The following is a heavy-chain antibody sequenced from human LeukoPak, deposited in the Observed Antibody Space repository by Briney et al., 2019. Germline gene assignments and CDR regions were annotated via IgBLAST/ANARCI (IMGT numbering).Heavy chain of an antibody. J-gene: IGHJ4*02. CDR1: GGSISSYY. CDR3: ARGYSYGLLYFDY. Sequence: SETLSLTCTVSGGSISSYYWSWIRQPPGKGLEWFGYIYYSGSTNYNPPLKSRVTISVDTSKNQFSLKLSSVTAADTAVYYCARGYSYGLLYFDYWGQGTLVTVSS. V-gene: IGHV4-59*01. CDR2: IYYSGST. D-gene: IGHD5-18*01.